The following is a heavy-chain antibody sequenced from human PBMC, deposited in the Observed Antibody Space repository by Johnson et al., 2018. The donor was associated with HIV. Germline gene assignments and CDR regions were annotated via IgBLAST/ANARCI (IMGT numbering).Heavy chain of an antibody. CDR3: AKEVVSGWYPAGAFDI. CDR2: IKQDGSEK. D-gene: IGHD6-19*01. J-gene: IGHJ3*02. V-gene: IGHV3-7*05. Sequence: VQLVESGGGLVQPGGSLRLSCAASGFIFSVYWMSWVRQAPGKGLEWVANIKQDGSEKYYVDSVKGRFTISRDNAKNSLYLQMNSLRAEDTAVYYCAKEVVSGWYPAGAFDIWGQGTMVTVSS. CDR1: GFIFSVYW.